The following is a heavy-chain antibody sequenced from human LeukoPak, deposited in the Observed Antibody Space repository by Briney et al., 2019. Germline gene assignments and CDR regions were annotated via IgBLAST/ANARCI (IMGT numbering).Heavy chain of an antibody. V-gene: IGHV1-2*02. D-gene: IGHD5-12*01. CDR1: GYTFTGHF. CDR2: INPNSGVT. J-gene: IGHJ4*02. CDR3: ARGGAGTAYYDWDFFRFDY. Sequence: ASVKVSCKASGYTFTGHFMFWVRQAPGKGLEWMAWINPNSGVTSYAQEFQGRVTLTRDTSINTAYMELSRLRSDDTALYYCARGGAGTAYYDWDFFRFDYWGQGTLVTVSS.